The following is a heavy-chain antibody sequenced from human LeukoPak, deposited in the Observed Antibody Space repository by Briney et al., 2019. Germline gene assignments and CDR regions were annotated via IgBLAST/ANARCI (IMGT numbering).Heavy chain of an antibody. CDR1: GFTFRNYW. D-gene: IGHD1/OR15-1a*01. CDR2: IDSDGRST. J-gene: IGHJ4*02. V-gene: IGHV3-74*01. CDR3: AEQHRSSGGY. Sequence: GGSLRLSCAASGFTFRNYWMHWVRQAPGKGLVWVSRIDSDGRSTSYADSVKGRFTISRDNSKNTLYLQMNSLRAEDTAVYYCAEQHRSSGGYWGQGTLVTVSS.